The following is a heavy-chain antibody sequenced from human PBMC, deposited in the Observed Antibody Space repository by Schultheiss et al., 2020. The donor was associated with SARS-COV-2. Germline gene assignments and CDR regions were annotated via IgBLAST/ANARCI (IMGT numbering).Heavy chain of an antibody. CDR3: SSRPGSANSGLLPLDY. CDR2: ISYDGSNK. CDR1: GFTFSSYG. J-gene: IGHJ4*02. Sequence: GESLKISCAASGFTFSSYGMHWVRQAPGKGLEWVAVISYDGSNKYYADSVKGRFTISRDNSKDTLYLQMNSLRAEDTAVYYCSSRPGSANSGLLPLDYWGQGTPVTVSS. V-gene: IGHV3-30*03. D-gene: IGHD4/OR15-4a*01.